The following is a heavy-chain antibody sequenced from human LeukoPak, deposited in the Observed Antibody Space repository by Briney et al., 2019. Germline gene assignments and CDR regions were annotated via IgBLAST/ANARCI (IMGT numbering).Heavy chain of an antibody. Sequence: GGSLRLSCAASGFTFSSYSMNWVRQAAGKGLEWVSSISSSSSYIYYADSVKGRFTISRDNAKNSLYLQMNSLRAEDTAVYYCARDQVVVVSDAFDIWGQGTMVTVSS. CDR2: ISSSSSYI. D-gene: IGHD3-22*01. CDR1: GFTFSSYS. J-gene: IGHJ3*02. CDR3: ARDQVVVVSDAFDI. V-gene: IGHV3-21*01.